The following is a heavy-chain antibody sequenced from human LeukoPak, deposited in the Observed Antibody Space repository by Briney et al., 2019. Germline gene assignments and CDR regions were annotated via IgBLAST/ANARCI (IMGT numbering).Heavy chain of an antibody. J-gene: IGHJ4*02. V-gene: IGHV3-23*01. Sequence: GGSLRLSCAASGFTFSSSAMSWVRQAPGKGLGWVSAISNNGGYTYYADSVQGRFTISRDNSKSTLCLQMNSLRAEDTAVYYCAKDITGTSPGGGYWGQGTLVTVSS. CDR2: ISNNGGYT. CDR3: AKDITGTSPGGGY. CDR1: GFTFSSSA. D-gene: IGHD1-20*01.